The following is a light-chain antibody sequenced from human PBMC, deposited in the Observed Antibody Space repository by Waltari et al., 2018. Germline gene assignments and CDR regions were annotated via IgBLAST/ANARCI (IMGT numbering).Light chain of an antibody. V-gene: IGKV2-28*01. CDR3: MQTLQSRLT. Sequence: DLVMTQSPLSLLVTPGEPAYISFRSSQSLQKSNGNNYLAWYVQKPGPRPQLVVYLGSNRASGVPDRFSGSGAGTDFRLQISRVEDEDVGLYYCMQTLQSRLTFGQGTKLEI. J-gene: IGKJ2*01. CDR2: LGS. CDR1: QSLQKSNGNNY.